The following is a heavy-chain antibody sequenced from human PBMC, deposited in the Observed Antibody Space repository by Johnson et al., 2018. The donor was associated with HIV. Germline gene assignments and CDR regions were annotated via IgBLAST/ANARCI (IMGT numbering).Heavy chain of an antibody. CDR3: AKDGGYSYVLDAFDI. D-gene: IGHD5-18*01. J-gene: IGHJ3*02. CDR2: ISYDGSNK. Sequence: QVQLVESGGGVVQPGRSLRLSCAASGFTFSSYAMHWVRQAPGKGLEWVAVISYDGSNKYYADSVKGRFTISRDNSRNTMYLQMNSLRAEDTAVYYCAKDGGYSYVLDAFDIWGQGTMVTVSP. CDR1: GFTFSSYA. V-gene: IGHV3-30-3*01.